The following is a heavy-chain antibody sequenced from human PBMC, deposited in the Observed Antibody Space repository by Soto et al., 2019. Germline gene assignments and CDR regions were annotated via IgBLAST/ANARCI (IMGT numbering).Heavy chain of an antibody. Sequence: SETLSLTCAVYGGSFSGYYWSWIRQPPGKGLEWIGEINHSGSTNYNPSLKSRVTISVDTSKNQFSLKLSSVTAADTAVYYCAARRGWLRRGLPYFDYWGQGTLVTVSS. D-gene: IGHD5-12*01. CDR2: INHSGST. J-gene: IGHJ4*02. CDR3: AARRGWLRRGLPYFDY. CDR1: GGSFSGYY. V-gene: IGHV4-34*01.